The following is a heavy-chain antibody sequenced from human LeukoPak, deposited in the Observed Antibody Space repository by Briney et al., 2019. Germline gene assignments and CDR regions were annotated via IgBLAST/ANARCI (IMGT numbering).Heavy chain of an antibody. CDR3: AKAAVAAQLGDFDY. D-gene: IGHD6-19*01. CDR1: GFTFDDYA. J-gene: IGHJ4*02. Sequence: GGSLRLSCAASGFTFDDYAMHWVRQAPGKGLEWVSGISWNSGSIGYADSVKGRFTISRDNAKNSLYLQMNSLRAEDTALYYCAKAAVAAQLGDFDYWGQGTLVTVSS. V-gene: IGHV3-9*01. CDR2: ISWNSGSI.